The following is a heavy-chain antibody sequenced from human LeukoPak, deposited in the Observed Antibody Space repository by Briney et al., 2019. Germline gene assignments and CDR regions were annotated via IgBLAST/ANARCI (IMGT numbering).Heavy chain of an antibody. J-gene: IGHJ3*02. CDR3: AKGLLAGDTDAFDI. CDR2: ISSSSSTI. CDR1: GFTFSSYS. V-gene: IGHV3-48*01. Sequence: PGGSLRLSCAASGFTFSSYSMNWVRQAPGKGLEWVSYISSSSSTIYYADSVKGRFTISRDNSKNTLYLQMNSLRAEDTAVYYCAKGLLAGDTDAFDIWGQGTVVTVSS. D-gene: IGHD7-27*01.